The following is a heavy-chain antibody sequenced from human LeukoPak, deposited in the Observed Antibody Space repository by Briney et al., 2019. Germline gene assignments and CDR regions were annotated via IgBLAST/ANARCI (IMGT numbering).Heavy chain of an antibody. CDR3: AKGPFGSSSFYFDY. CDR2: ISGSGNRT. Sequence: GGSLRLSCAASGFTFSSYAMSWVRQAPGKGLEWVSSISGSGNRTYYADSVKGRFTISRDNSKNTLYLQMNSLRAEDTAVYYCAKGPFGSSSFYFDYWGQGTLVTVSS. V-gene: IGHV3-23*01. J-gene: IGHJ4*02. D-gene: IGHD6-6*01. CDR1: GFTFSSYA.